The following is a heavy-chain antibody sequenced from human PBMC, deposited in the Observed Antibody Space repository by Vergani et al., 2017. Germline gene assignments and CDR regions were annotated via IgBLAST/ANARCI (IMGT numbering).Heavy chain of an antibody. CDR1: GYTFTRYA. J-gene: IGHJ4*02. D-gene: IGHD3-3*01. Sequence: QVQLVQSGAEVKKPGASVKVFCKASGYTFTRYAMHWVRQAPGQRLEWIGWINAGNGNTKYSQKFQGRGTITRDTSARPAYMELSSLRSEDTAVYYCARNGWYDFWSGYYHYYFDYWGQGTLVTVSS. CDR2: INAGNGNT. CDR3: ARNGWYDFWSGYYHYYFDY. V-gene: IGHV1-3*01.